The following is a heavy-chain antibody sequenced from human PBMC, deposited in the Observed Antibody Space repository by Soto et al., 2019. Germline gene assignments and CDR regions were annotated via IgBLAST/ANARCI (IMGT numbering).Heavy chain of an antibody. Sequence: QGHLVQSGAEVKKPGASVKVSCKASGYTFTRYGISWVRQAPGQGLEWMGWISGYNGDTNYAQNLQDRVTMTIDTSTNKAYMELRRLTSDDTAVYYCAKNGQPPFYYYGLDVWGQGTTVTVSS. CDR2: ISGYNGDT. D-gene: IGHD2-8*01. CDR1: GYTFTRYG. J-gene: IGHJ6*02. V-gene: IGHV1-18*01. CDR3: AKNGQPPFYYYGLDV.